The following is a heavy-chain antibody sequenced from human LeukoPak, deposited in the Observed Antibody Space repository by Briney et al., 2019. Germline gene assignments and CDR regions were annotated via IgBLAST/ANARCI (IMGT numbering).Heavy chain of an antibody. J-gene: IGHJ4*03. CDR3: ARGRLREDFDY. V-gene: IGHV1-46*01. CDR2: INPSGGST. Sequence: ASVTVSCTASGYTFTSYYMHWVRQAPGPGLEWMGIINPSGGSTSYAQKFQGRVTMTRDTSTSTVYMELSSPSSEDTAACYCARGRLREDFDYWGQGTLVTGSS. D-gene: IGHD3-16*01. CDR1: GYTFTSYY.